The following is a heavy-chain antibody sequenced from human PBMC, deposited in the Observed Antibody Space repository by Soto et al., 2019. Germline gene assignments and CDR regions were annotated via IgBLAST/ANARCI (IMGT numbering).Heavy chain of an antibody. V-gene: IGHV1-8*01. Sequence: AASVKVSCKASGYTFTSYDINWVRQATGQGLEWMGWMNPNSGNTGYAQKFQGRVTMTRNTSISTAYMELSSLRSEDTAVYYCARGQYDILTDAFDIWGQGTMVTVSS. CDR1: GYTFTSYD. D-gene: IGHD3-9*01. CDR2: MNPNSGNT. J-gene: IGHJ3*02. CDR3: ARGQYDILTDAFDI.